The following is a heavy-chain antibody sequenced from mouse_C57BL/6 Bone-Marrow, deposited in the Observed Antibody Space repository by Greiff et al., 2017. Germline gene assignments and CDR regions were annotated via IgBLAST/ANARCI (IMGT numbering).Heavy chain of an antibody. CDR2: IYPGSGST. J-gene: IGHJ3*01. D-gene: IGHD2-2*01. V-gene: IGHV1-55*01. Sequence: QVQLQQPGAELVKPGASVKMSCKASGYTFTSYWITWVKQRPGQGLEWIGDIYPGSGSTNYTEKFKSKATLTVDTSSSTAYMQLSSLTSEDSAVYYCARRDGYGAWFAYWGQGTLVTVSA. CDR3: ARRDGYGAWFAY. CDR1: GYTFTSYW.